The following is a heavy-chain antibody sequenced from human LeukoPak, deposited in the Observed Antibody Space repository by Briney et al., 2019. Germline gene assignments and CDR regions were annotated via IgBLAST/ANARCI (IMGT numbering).Heavy chain of an antibody. V-gene: IGHV4-31*03. CDR2: IYYSGST. J-gene: IGHJ4*02. CDR3: AKDPDPLRYFDWLIGPPQPDY. D-gene: IGHD3-9*01. CDR1: GGSISSGGYY. Sequence: KPSETLSLTCTVSGGSISSGGYYWSWIRQHPGKGLEWIGYIYYSGSTYYNPSLKSRVTISVDTSKNQFSLKLSSVTAADTAVYYCAKDPDPLRYFDWLIGPPQPDYWGQGTLVTVSS.